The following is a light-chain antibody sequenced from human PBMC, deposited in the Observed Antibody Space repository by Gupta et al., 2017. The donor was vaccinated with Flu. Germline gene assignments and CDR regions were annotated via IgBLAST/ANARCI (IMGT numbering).Light chain of an antibody. Sequence: VTISCSGSSSNNGSNTVNWYQQLPRTAPKLLIYTNNQRPSGVPDRFSGSKSDTSASLAISGLQSEDEADYYGASWDDSLNGGVFGGGTKLTVL. V-gene: IGLV1-44*01. J-gene: IGLJ3*02. CDR3: ASWDDSLNGGV. CDR1: SSNNGSNT. CDR2: TNN.